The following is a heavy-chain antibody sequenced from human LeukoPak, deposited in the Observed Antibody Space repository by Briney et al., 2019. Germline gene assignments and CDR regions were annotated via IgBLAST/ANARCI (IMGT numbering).Heavy chain of an antibody. V-gene: IGHV3-23*01. D-gene: IGHD1-26*01. CDR1: GFTYSSHA. CDR3: AKDPYSRAFEYFQH. Sequence: GGSLRLSCAASGFTYSSHAMSWVRQTPGKGLQWVSSISASGGTSKYADSVRGRFTISRDNSKNTLYLQLNSLRTEDTAVYYCAKDPYSRAFEYFQHWGQGTLVTVSS. J-gene: IGHJ1*01. CDR2: ISASGGTS.